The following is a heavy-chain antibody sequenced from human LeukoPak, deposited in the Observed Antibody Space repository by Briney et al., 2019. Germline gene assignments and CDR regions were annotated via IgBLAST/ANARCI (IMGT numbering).Heavy chain of an antibody. Sequence: ASVKVSCKASGYTFTSYYMHWVRQAPGQGLEWMGIINPSGGSTSYAQKFKGRVTMTRDTSTSTVYMELNSLRSEDTAVYYCARGRSIAARPGYFQHWGQGTLVTVSS. CDR1: GYTFTSYY. CDR2: INPSGGST. V-gene: IGHV1-46*01. CDR3: ARGRSIAARPGYFQH. J-gene: IGHJ1*01. D-gene: IGHD6-6*01.